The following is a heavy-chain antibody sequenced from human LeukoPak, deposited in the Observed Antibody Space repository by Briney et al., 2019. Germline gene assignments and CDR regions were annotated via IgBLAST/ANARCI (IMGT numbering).Heavy chain of an antibody. CDR2: INPNSGGT. J-gene: IGHJ4*02. D-gene: IGHD1-26*01. CDR3: TRALGSDY. Sequence: ASLKVSCKASGYTFTDYYMNWVRQAPGQGLEWMGWINPNSGGTNYAHKFQGRVTITRDKSISTAYKELSSLYSDDTAMYYCTRALGSDYWGQGTLVTVSS. CDR1: GYTFTDYY. V-gene: IGHV1-2*02.